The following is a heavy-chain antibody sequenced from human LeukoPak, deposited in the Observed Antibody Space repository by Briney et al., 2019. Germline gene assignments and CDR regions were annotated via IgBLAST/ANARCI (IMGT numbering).Heavy chain of an antibody. CDR1: GFTFSSYG. D-gene: IGHD6-13*01. Sequence: PGGSLRLSCAASGFTFSSYGMHWVRQAPGKGLEWVAVISYDGSNKYYADSVKGRFTISRDNSKNTLYLQMNSLRAEDTAVYYCARDGAAGRGDAFDIWGQGTVVTVSS. J-gene: IGHJ3*02. CDR3: ARDGAAGRGDAFDI. CDR2: ISYDGSNK. V-gene: IGHV3-30*03.